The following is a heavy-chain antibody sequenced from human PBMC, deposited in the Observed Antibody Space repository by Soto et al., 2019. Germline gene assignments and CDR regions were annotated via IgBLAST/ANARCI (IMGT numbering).Heavy chain of an antibody. J-gene: IGHJ5*02. CDR3: TRGMSVDRITMIVVVTRTPNWFDP. CDR2: IRSKAYGGTT. Sequence: PGGSLRLSCTASGFTFGDYAMSWFRQAPGKGLEWVGFIRSKAYGGTTEYAASVKGRFTISRDDSKSIAYLQMNSLKTEDTAVYYCTRGMSVDRITMIVVVTRTPNWFDPWGQGTLVTVSS. CDR1: GFTFGDYA. V-gene: IGHV3-49*03. D-gene: IGHD3-22*01.